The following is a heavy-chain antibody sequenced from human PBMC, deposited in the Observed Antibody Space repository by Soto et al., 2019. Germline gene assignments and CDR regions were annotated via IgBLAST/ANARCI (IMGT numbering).Heavy chain of an antibody. CDR1: GFTVSSNY. D-gene: IGHD4-17*01. J-gene: IGHJ4*02. CDR2: IYSGGST. Sequence: PGGSLRLSCAASGFTVSSNYMSWVRQAPGKGLEWVSVIYSGGSTYYADSVKGRFTISRDNSKNTLYLQMNSLRDEDTALYYCARDVDADFRTDFDYWGRGTLVTVSS. V-gene: IGHV3-66*01. CDR3: ARDVDADFRTDFDY.